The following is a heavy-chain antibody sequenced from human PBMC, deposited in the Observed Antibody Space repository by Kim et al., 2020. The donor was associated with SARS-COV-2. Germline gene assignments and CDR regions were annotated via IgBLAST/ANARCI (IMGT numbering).Heavy chain of an antibody. Sequence: GGSLRLSCAASGFTFGDYAMNWVRQGPGKGLEWVSCISRNSGNIYYADSVKGRFTISRDNAKNSLYLQMNSLRAEDTAFYYCAKGIFSSSYGGFDYWGKG. CDR3: AKGIFSSSYGGFDY. J-gene: IGHJ4*02. CDR1: GFTFGDYA. D-gene: IGHD6-6*01. V-gene: IGHV3-9*01. CDR2: ISRNSGNI.